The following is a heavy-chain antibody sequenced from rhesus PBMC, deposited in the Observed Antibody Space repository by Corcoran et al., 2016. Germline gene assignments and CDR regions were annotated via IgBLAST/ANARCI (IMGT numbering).Heavy chain of an antibody. CDR3: ARAALCCSGGVCAPVY. CDR1: GGSISGYYY. CDR2: IYGNSAIA. V-gene: IGHV4-73*01. Sequence: QVQLQQWGEGLVKPSETLSLTCAVYGGSISGYYYWSWIRHPPGKGLEWIGYIYGNSAIANYHPTLQNLVTLSNDTSKNQFSLERSSVTAADTAVYSCARAALCCSGGVCAPVYWGQGVLVTVSS. D-gene: IGHD2-39*02. J-gene: IGHJ4*01.